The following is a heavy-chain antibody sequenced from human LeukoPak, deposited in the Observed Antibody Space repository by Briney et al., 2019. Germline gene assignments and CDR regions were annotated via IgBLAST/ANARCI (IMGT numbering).Heavy chain of an antibody. CDR2: MNPNSGNT. CDR3: ARGAPMGVLWFGELAHYYYMDV. J-gene: IGHJ6*03. D-gene: IGHD3-10*01. Sequence: AASVKVSCKASGYTFTSYDINWVRQATGQGLEWMGWMNPNSGNTDYAQKFQGRVTMTRNTSISTAYMELSSLRSEDTAVYYCARGAPMGVLWFGELAHYYYMDVWGKGTTVTISS. V-gene: IGHV1-8*01. CDR1: GYTFTSYD.